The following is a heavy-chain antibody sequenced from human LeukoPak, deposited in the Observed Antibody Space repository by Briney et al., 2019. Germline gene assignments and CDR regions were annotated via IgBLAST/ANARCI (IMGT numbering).Heavy chain of an antibody. J-gene: IGHJ3*02. V-gene: IGHV3-74*01. Sequence: GGSLRLSCAASGFSFSTYWMHWVRQAPGKGLVWVSRINTDGSTTTNADSVKGRFTISRDNAKHTLYLQMNSLRAEDTAVYYCASGGDAFDMWGRGTVVTVSS. CDR1: GFSFSTYW. CDR3: ASGGDAFDM. CDR2: INTDGSTT.